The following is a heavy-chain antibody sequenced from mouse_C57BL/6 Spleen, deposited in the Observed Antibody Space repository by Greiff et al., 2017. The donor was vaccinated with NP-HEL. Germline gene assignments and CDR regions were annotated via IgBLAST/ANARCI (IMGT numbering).Heavy chain of an antibody. Sequence: EVKLVESGGGLVQPGGSLKLSCAASGFTFSDYYMYWVRQTPEKRLEWVAYISNGGGSTYYPDTVKGRFTISRDNAKNTLYLQMSRLKSEDTAMYNCARPGSTARGAMDYWGQGTSVTVSS. J-gene: IGHJ4*01. V-gene: IGHV5-12*01. CDR3: ARPGSTARGAMDY. D-gene: IGHD1-2*01. CDR2: ISNGGGST. CDR1: GFTFSDYY.